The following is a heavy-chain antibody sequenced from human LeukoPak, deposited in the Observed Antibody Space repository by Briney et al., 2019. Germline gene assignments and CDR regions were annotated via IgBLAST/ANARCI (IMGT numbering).Heavy chain of an antibody. CDR3: ARVVQWLVRDAFDI. V-gene: IGHV1-69*04. D-gene: IGHD6-19*01. Sequence: ASVTVSCKASGGTFSSYAISWVRQAPGQGLEWMGRIIPILGIANYAQKFQGRVTITADKSTSTAYMELSSLRSEDTAVYYCARVVQWLVRDAFDIWGQGTMVTVSS. CDR2: IIPILGIA. J-gene: IGHJ3*02. CDR1: GGTFSSYA.